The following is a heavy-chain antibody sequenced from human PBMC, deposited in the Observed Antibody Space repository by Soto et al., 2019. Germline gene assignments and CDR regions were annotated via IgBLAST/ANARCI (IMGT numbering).Heavy chain of an antibody. CDR1: GYTFTIYA. CDR3: ARCTAAAGTVDY. Sequence: GASVKVSCKASGYTFTIYAMHWVRQAPGQRLEWMGWINAGNGNTKYSQKFQGRVTITRDTSASTAYMELSSLRSEDTAVYYCARCTAAAGTVDYWGQGTLVTVSS. J-gene: IGHJ4*02. V-gene: IGHV1-3*01. CDR2: INAGNGNT. D-gene: IGHD6-13*01.